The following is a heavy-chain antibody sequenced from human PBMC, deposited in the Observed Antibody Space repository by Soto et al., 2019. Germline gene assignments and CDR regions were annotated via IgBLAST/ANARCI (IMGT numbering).Heavy chain of an antibody. D-gene: IGHD6-13*01. J-gene: IGHJ6*02. Sequence: EVQLVESGGGLIQPGGSLRLSCAASGFTVSSNYMSWVRQAPGKGLEWVSVIYSGGSTYYADSVKGRFTISRDNSKNTLYLQMNSLRAADTAVDYCAREGLFPGIAAAGTGDRYYGMAVGCQGTTVTVS. V-gene: IGHV3-53*01. CDR3: AREGLFPGIAAAGTGDRYYGMAV. CDR1: GFTVSSNY. CDR2: IYSGGST.